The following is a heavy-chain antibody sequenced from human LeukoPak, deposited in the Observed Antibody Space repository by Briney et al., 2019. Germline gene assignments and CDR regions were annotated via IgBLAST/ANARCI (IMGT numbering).Heavy chain of an antibody. D-gene: IGHD6-19*01. V-gene: IGHV4-39*01. CDR1: GDSISNGFYY. J-gene: IGHJ4*02. CDR3: ARTRHITVAGHFDY. Sequence: MPSETLSLTCTVSGDSISNGFYYWAWIRQPPEKGLEWIGSLFHSGNTYYNPSLQSRVSISVDTSKNQFSLKLTSVTAADTAVYYCARTRHITVAGHFDYWGRGTLVIVSS. CDR2: LFHSGNT.